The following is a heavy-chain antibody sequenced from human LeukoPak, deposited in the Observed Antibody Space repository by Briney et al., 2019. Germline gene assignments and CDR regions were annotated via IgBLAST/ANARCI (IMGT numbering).Heavy chain of an antibody. CDR1: GFTFSSYG. V-gene: IGHV3-23*01. D-gene: IGHD3-10*01. J-gene: IGHJ6*03. Sequence: GGTLRLSCAASGFTFSSYGMSWVRQAPGKGLEWVSAISGSGDRTYYADSVKGRFTISRDNSKNTLYLQMNSLRAEDTAVYYCAKGWRVGGGITMIRGVRNFYYYMDVWGKGTTVIISS. CDR2: ISGSGDRT. CDR3: AKGWRVGGGITMIRGVRNFYYYMDV.